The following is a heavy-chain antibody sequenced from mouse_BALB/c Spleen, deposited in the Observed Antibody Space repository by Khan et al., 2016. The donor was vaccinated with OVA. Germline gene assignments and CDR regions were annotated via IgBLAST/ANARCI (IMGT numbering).Heavy chain of an antibody. CDR2: INPKNGGT. V-gene: IGHV1-18*01. CDR3: ARDAGRY. J-gene: IGHJ4*01. CDR1: GYTFPEYT. D-gene: IGHD3-3*01. Sequence: EVKLLESGPELVKPGASVKISCKTSGYTFPEYTVHWVKQSLGKSLDWIGVINPKNGGTAYNQKFKGKATLTVDKSSSTAYMEFRSLTSDDSAVYYCARDAGRYWGQGTSVTVAS.